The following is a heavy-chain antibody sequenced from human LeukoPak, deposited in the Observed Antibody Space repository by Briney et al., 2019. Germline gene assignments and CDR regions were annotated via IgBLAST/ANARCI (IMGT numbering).Heavy chain of an antibody. CDR1: GYTFTSYA. J-gene: IGHJ6*02. CDR3: ASGPFGELLSPKHYYYYGMDV. D-gene: IGHD3-10*01. CDR2: INAGNGNT. V-gene: IGHV1-3*01. Sequence: ASVKVSCKASGYTFTSYAMHWVRQAPGQRLGWMGWINAGNGNTKYSQKFQGRVTITRDTSASTAYMELSSLRSEDTAVYYCASGPFGELLSPKHYYYYGMDVWGQGTTVTVSS.